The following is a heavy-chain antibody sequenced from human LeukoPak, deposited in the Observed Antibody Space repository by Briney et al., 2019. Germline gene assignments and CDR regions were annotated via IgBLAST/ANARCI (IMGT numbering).Heavy chain of an antibody. D-gene: IGHD3-22*01. V-gene: IGHV1-3*01. CDR2: INAGNGNT. Sequence: ASVNVSFKASGYTLTIYAMHWVRQAPGQRLEWMGWINAGNGNTKYSQKFQGRVTITRDTAASTAYMELSSLRSEDTAVYYCARAPGIYYYDSSGYFPLGYWGQGTLVTVSS. J-gene: IGHJ4*02. CDR3: ARAPGIYYYDSSGYFPLGY. CDR1: GYTLTIYA.